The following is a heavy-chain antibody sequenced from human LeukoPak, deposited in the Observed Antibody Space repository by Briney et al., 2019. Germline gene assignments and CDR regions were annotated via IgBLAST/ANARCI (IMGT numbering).Heavy chain of an antibody. Sequence: ASVKVSCAASGYTFTSYDINWVRQAPGQGLEWMGWMNPNSGNTGFAQKFQGRVTMTRNTSISTAYMELSSLRSEDTAVYYCARRSLGCSSTSCYRWFDPWGQGTLVTVSS. J-gene: IGHJ5*02. CDR3: ARRSLGCSSTSCYRWFDP. CDR1: GYTFTSYD. V-gene: IGHV1-8*01. CDR2: MNPNSGNT. D-gene: IGHD2-2*01.